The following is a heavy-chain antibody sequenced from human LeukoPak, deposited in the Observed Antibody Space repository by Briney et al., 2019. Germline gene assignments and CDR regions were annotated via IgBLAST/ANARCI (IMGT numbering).Heavy chain of an antibody. Sequence: ASVKGSCKASGYTFTSDYMYWVRQAPGQGLEWVGIINPSGGSTSYAQKFQGRVTMTRDTSTSTVYMELSSLRSEDTAVYYCARALRYYYGSGSYSLDSDYWGQGTLVTVSS. D-gene: IGHD3-10*01. J-gene: IGHJ4*02. CDR3: ARALRYYYGSGSYSLDSDY. CDR2: INPSGGST. V-gene: IGHV1-46*01. CDR1: GYTFTSDY.